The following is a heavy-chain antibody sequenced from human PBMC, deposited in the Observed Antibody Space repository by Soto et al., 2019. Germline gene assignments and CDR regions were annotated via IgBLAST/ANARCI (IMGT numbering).Heavy chain of an antibody. Sequence: SVKVSCKASGGTFSSYTISWVRQAPGQGLEWMGRIIPILGIANYAQKFQGRVTITADKSTSTAYMELSSLRSEDTAVYYCARGLATIISPSGATQYFDYWGQGTLVTVSS. CDR1: GGTFSSYT. V-gene: IGHV1-69*02. J-gene: IGHJ4*02. CDR2: IIPILGIA. D-gene: IGHD5-12*01. CDR3: ARGLATIISPSGATQYFDY.